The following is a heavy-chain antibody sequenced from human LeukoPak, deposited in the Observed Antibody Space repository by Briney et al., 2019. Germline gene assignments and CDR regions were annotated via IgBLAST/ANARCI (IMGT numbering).Heavy chain of an antibody. CDR3: ARVAAAGWFDP. J-gene: IGHJ5*02. D-gene: IGHD6-13*01. CDR1: GFTFSSYG. V-gene: IGHV3-33*01. Sequence: GRSLRLSCAASGFTFSSYGMHWVRQAPGKGLEWVAVIWYDGSNKYCADSVKGRFTISRDNSKNTLYLQMNSLRAEDTAVYYCARVAAAGWFDPWGQGTLVTVSS. CDR2: IWYDGSNK.